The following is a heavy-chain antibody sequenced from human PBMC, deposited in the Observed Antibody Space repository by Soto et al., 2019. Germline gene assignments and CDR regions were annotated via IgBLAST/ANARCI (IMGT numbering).Heavy chain of an antibody. Sequence: GGSLRLSCAASGFTFSSYSMNWVRQAPGKGLEWVSYISSSSSTIYYADSVKGRFTISRDNAKNSLYLQMNSLRDEDTAVYYCARERDNYYDSSGDYYYCGMDVWGQGTTVTVSS. CDR2: ISSSSSTI. J-gene: IGHJ6*02. D-gene: IGHD3-22*01. CDR1: GFTFSSYS. V-gene: IGHV3-48*02. CDR3: ARERDNYYDSSGDYYYCGMDV.